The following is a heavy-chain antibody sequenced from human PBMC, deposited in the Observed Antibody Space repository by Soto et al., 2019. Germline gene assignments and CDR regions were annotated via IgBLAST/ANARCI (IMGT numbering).Heavy chain of an antibody. CDR3: ARETGLRSSGWSYYFDF. J-gene: IGHJ4*02. CDR1: GFTLSSYS. V-gene: IGHV3-48*02. CDR2: ISGSGGTI. Sequence: EVQLVESGGGMVQPGGSLRVSCAASGFTLSSYSMHWVRQDPGKGLEWVSYISGSGGTIYYADSVKGRFTISRDNAKNSLSVQMNSLRDEDTAVYFCARETGLRSSGWSYYFDFWGQGTRVTVSS. D-gene: IGHD6-19*01.